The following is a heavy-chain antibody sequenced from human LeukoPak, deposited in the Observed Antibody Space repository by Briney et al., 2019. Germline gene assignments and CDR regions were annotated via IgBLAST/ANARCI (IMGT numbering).Heavy chain of an antibody. J-gene: IGHJ4*02. V-gene: IGHV3-23*01. Sequence: GGSLRLSCAASGFTFSSYAMSWVRQAPGKGLEWVSAISGSGGSTYYADSVKGRFTISRDNSKNTLYLQMNSLRAEDTAVYYCAKGKRRDYDSSGYYYDYWGQGTLVTVSS. CDR1: GFTFSSYA. CDR3: AKGKRRDYDSSGYYYDY. D-gene: IGHD3-22*01. CDR2: ISGSGGST.